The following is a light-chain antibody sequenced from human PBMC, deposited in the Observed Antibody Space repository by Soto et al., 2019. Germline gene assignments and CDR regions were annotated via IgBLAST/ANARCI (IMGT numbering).Light chain of an antibody. Sequence: EIVLTQSPATLSLSPGERATLSCRASQSVDVYLAWYQQKPGQAPRLLIYDASNMATGIPARFSGSGSGTDFTLTISSLEPEDFAVYYCQQRKYWPPLTFGGGTKVEIK. V-gene: IGKV3-11*01. CDR3: QQRKYWPPLT. J-gene: IGKJ4*01. CDR1: QSVDVY. CDR2: DAS.